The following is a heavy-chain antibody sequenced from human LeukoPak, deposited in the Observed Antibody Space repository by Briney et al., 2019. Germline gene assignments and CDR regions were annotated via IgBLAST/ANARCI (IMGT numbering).Heavy chain of an antibody. Sequence: PSETLSLTCTVSGGSISSYYWSWIRQPPGKGLEWIGYIYYSGSTNYNPSLKSRVTISVDTSKNQFSLKLSSVTAADTAVYYCARHVYSGYDSPRRRFDYWGQGTLVTVSS. CDR3: ARHVYSGYDSPRRRFDY. CDR2: IYYSGST. D-gene: IGHD5-12*01. CDR1: GGSISSYY. J-gene: IGHJ4*02. V-gene: IGHV4-59*08.